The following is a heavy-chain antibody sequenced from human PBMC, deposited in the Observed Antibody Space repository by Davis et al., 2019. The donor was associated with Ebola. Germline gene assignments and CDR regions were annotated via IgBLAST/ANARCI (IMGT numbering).Heavy chain of an antibody. D-gene: IGHD6-13*01. J-gene: IGHJ4*02. CDR2: IKPDGSET. Sequence: GESLKISCVASGFTFSTSWMKWVRQAPGRGLEWVADIKPDGSETYYVESVKGRFTISRDNAKNTLYLQMNSLRAEDTAVYYCARGCIAAAGTDYWGQGTLVTVSS. V-gene: IGHV3-7*01. CDR3: ARGCIAAAGTDY. CDR1: GFTFSTSW.